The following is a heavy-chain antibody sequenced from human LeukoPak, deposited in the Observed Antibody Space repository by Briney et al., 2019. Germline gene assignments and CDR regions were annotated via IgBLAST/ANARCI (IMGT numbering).Heavy chain of an antibody. CDR3: ARGRDLLPTPDFDY. J-gene: IGHJ4*02. Sequence: EGSLRLSCAASGFTVSSSYMNWVRQAPGKGLEWVSVIYSGGSTYYADSVKGRFTISRDNSKNTLYLQMNSLRAEDTAVYYCARGRDLLPTPDFDYWGQGTLVTVSS. V-gene: IGHV3-53*01. CDR2: IYSGGST. D-gene: IGHD1-26*01. CDR1: GFTVSSSY.